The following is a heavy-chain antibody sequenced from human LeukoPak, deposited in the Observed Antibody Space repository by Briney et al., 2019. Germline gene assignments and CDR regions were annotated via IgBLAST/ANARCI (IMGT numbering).Heavy chain of an antibody. CDR1: GGSISSSSYY. Sequence: SETLSLTCTVSGGSISSSSYYWGWIRQPPGKGLEWIGSIYCSGSTYYNPSLKSRVTISVDTSKNQFSLKLSSVTAADMAVYYCARHSDPLTGTTSLGDAFDIWGQGTMVTVSS. D-gene: IGHD1-20*01. V-gene: IGHV4-39*01. CDR2: IYCSGST. CDR3: ARHSDPLTGTTSLGDAFDI. J-gene: IGHJ3*02.